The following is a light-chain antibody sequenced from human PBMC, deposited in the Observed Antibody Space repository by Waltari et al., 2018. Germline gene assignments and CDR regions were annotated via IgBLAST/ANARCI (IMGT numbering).Light chain of an antibody. Sequence: HSVLTQPPSVSGAPGQRVTISCTGSSSNIGAGYHVHWYQHLPGSAPKLLIYANHNRPSGVPDRVSGSKSGASASLAIPGLQAEEEADYYCQSYDNSLSGDWVFGGGTKLTVV. CDR2: ANH. CDR1: SSNIGAGYH. V-gene: IGLV1-40*01. CDR3: QSYDNSLSGDWV. J-gene: IGLJ3*02.